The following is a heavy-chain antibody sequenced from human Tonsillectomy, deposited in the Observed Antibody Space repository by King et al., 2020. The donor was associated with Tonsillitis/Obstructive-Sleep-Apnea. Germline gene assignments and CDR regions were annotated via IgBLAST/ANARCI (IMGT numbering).Heavy chain of an antibody. CDR2: ISSSSSYI. D-gene: IGHD2-15*01. CDR3: AREKGAVVAARSHYFDY. J-gene: IGHJ4*02. CDR1: GFTFSSYS. Sequence: QLVQSGGGLVKPGGSLRLSCAASGFTFSSYSMNWVRQAPGKGLEWVSSISSSSSYIYYADSVKGRFTISRDNAKNSLYLQMNSLRAEDTAVYYCAREKGAVVAARSHYFDYWGQGTLVTVSS. V-gene: IGHV3-21*01.